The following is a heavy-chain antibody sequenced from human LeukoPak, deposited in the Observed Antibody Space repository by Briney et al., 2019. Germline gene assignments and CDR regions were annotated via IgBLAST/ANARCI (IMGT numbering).Heavy chain of an antibody. CDR3: ARDFHGYLPAPDASDI. CDR1: GGTFSSYA. D-gene: IGHD5-24*01. V-gene: IGHV1-69*01. CDR2: IIPIFGTA. J-gene: IGHJ3*02. Sequence: SVKVSCKASGGTFSSYAISWVRQAPGQGLEWMGGIIPIFGTANYAQKFQGRVTITADESTSTAYMELSSLRSEDTAVYYCARDFHGYLPAPDASDIWGQGTMVTVSS.